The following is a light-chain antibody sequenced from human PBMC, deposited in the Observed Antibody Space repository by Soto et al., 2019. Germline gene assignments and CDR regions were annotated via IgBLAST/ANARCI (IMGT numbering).Light chain of an antibody. J-gene: IGKJ2*01. CDR1: QSVSSN. CDR3: QQYNNWPPSYT. CDR2: DAS. V-gene: IGKV3-15*01. Sequence: EMVMTQSPATLSVSPGERATLSCRASQSVSSNLAWDQQKPGQAPRLLIYDASTMATGIPARFSGSGSGTEFTLTISSLQSEDFAVYYCQQYNNWPPSYTFGQGTKLEIK.